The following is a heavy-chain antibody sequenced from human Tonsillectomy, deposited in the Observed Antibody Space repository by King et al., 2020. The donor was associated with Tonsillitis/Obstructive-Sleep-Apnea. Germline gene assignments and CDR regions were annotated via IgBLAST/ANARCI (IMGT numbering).Heavy chain of an antibody. Sequence: VKLVESGGGLIQPGGSLRLSCAASGFTVSSNYMSWVRQAPGKGLEWVSAIYSGGSTYYADSVKGRFTISRDNSKNTLYLQMNSLRAEDTAVYYCARGRFYCSSTICYRGPKINWFDPWGPGTLVTVSS. CDR3: ARGRFYCSSTICYRGPKINWFDP. CDR1: GFTVSSNY. V-gene: IGHV3-53*01. D-gene: IGHD2-2*01. J-gene: IGHJ5*02. CDR2: IYSGGST.